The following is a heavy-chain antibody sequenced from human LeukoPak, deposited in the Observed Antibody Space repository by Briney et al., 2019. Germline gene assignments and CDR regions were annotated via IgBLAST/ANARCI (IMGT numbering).Heavy chain of an antibody. J-gene: IGHJ5*02. V-gene: IGHV1-69*13. CDR2: IIPIFGTA. CDR1: GGTFSSYA. CDR3: ARAPIHHVRGVIIVWFDP. D-gene: IGHD3-10*01. Sequence: SVKVSCKASGGTFSSYAISWVRQAPGQGLEWMGGIIPIFGTANYAQKFQGRVTITADESTSTAYMELSSLRSEDTAVYYCARAPIHHVRGVIIVWFDPWGQGTLVTVSS.